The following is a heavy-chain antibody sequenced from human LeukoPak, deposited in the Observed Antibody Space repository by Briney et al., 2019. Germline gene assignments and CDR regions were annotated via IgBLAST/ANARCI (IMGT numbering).Heavy chain of an antibody. V-gene: IGHV3-48*01. J-gene: IGHJ4*02. CDR1: GFTFSSYS. CDR3: ARVQTAAGTFSFDY. D-gene: IGHD6-19*01. Sequence: GGSLRLSCAASGFTFSSYSMNWVRQAPGKGLEWVSYISSSSSTIYYADSVKGRFTISRDNAKNSLYLQMNSLRAEDTAVYYCARVQTAAGTFSFDYWGQGTLVTVSS. CDR2: ISSSSSTI.